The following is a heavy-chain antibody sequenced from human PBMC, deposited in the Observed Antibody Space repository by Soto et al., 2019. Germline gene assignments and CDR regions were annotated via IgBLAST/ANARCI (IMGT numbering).Heavy chain of an antibody. J-gene: IGHJ6*01. Sequence: QVQLQESGPGLMKPSQTLSLTCTVSGGSISNNGYYWSWIRQHPGKGLECLGYIYYSGSTYYNPSLKKRVTNSIDTSKNQFSLNLTSVTAADTAGYYCGLIPGVGYGGDGWGQGTTVTVSS. CDR3: GLIPGVGYGGDG. V-gene: IGHV4-31*03. CDR2: IYYSGST. D-gene: IGHD3-3*01. CDR1: GGSISNNGYY.